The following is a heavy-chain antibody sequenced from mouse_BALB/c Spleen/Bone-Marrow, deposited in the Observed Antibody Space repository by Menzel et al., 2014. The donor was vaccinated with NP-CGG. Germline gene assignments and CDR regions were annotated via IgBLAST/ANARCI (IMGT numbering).Heavy chain of an antibody. CDR1: GYTFTNYW. D-gene: IGHD2-2*01. V-gene: IGHV1-69*02. J-gene: IGHJ4*01. Sequence: QVTLKESGAELVRPGASVKLSCKASGYTFTNYWINWVKQRPGQGLEWIGNIYPSDSYTNYNQKFKDKATLTVDKSSSTAYMQLSSPTSEDSAVYYCTRWLPYAMDHWGQGTSVTVSS. CDR2: IYPSDSYT. CDR3: TRWLPYAMDH.